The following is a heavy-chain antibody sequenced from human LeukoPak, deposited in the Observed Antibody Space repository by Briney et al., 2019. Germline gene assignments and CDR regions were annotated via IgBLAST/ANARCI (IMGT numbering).Heavy chain of an antibody. J-gene: IGHJ4*02. D-gene: IGHD5-18*01. V-gene: IGHV4-39*07. CDR2: IYYSGST. Sequence: PSETLSLTCTVSGGSISSSSYYWGWIRQPPGKGLEWIGSIYYSGSTYYNPSLKSRVTISVDTSKNQFSLKLSSVTAADTAVYYCARDVATAMLDYWGQGTLVTVSS. CDR3: ARDVATAMLDY. CDR1: GGSISSSSYY.